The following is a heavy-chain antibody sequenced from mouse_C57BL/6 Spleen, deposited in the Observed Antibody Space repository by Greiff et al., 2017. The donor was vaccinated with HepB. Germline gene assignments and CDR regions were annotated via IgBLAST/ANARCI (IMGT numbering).Heavy chain of an antibody. Sequence: EVQVVESGGGLVKPGGSLKLSCAASGFTFSDYGMHWVRQAPEKGLEWVAYISSGSSTTYYADTVKGRFTISRDHAKNTPFLQMTSLRSEDTAMYYCARPYYYGSPVYWYFDVWGTGTTVTVSS. D-gene: IGHD1-1*01. CDR1: GFTFSDYG. CDR2: ISSGSSTT. J-gene: IGHJ1*03. V-gene: IGHV5-17*01. CDR3: ARPYYYGSPVYWYFDV.